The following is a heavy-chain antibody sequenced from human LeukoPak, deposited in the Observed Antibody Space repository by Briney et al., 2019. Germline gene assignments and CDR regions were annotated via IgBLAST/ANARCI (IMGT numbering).Heavy chain of an antibody. D-gene: IGHD6-19*01. V-gene: IGHV1-18*01. CDR3: ARDGYSSGWYYMDV. Sequence: EASVKVSCKASGGTFSSYAISWVRQAPGQGLEWMGWISAYNGNTNYAQKLQGRVTMTTDTSTSTAYMELRSLRSDDTAVYYCARDGYSSGWYYMDVWGKGTTVTVSS. J-gene: IGHJ6*03. CDR2: ISAYNGNT. CDR1: GGTFSSYA.